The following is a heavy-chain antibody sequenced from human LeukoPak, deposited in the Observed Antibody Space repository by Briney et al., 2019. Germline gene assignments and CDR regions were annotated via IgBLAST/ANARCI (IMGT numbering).Heavy chain of an antibody. Sequence: SETLSLTRAVSGYSISGGYYWGWIRQPPGKGLEWIGSIYHSGSTYYNPSLKSRVTISVDTSKNQFSLKLSSVTAADTAVYYCARTSGGNSDYWGQRTLVTVSS. CDR1: GYSISGGYY. CDR3: ARTSGGNSDY. CDR2: IYHSGST. V-gene: IGHV4-38-2*01. J-gene: IGHJ4*02. D-gene: IGHD4-23*01.